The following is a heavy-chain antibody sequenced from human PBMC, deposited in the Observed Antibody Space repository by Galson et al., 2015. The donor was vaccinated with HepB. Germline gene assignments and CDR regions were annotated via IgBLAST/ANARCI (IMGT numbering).Heavy chain of an antibody. CDR3: ASRDGYAFDI. J-gene: IGHJ3*02. CDR2: ISSDGGRT. D-gene: IGHD5-24*01. V-gene: IGHV3-64*02. CDR1: GFSFSSHG. Sequence: SLRLSCAASGFSFSSHGMHWVRQAPGKGLEYVSAISSDGGRTYYVDSVKGRFTISRDNSKNMLYLQMGSLRAEDMAVYYCASRDGYAFDIWGQGTMVTVSS.